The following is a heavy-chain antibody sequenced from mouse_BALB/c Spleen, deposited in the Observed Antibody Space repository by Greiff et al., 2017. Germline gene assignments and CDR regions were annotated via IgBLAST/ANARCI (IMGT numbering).Heavy chain of an antibody. CDR1: GFNIKDYY. CDR2: IDPENGDT. J-gene: IGHJ4*01. CDR3: KRYGSYERYYAMDY. D-gene: IGHD2-1*01. Sequence: VQLQQSGAELVRPGASVKLSCTASGFNIKDYYMYWVKQRPEQGLEWIGWIDPENGDTEYAPKVQGKTTMSADTSSNTAYLQLSSLTSEDTAVYYCKRYGSYERYYAMDYWGQGTSVTVSS. V-gene: IGHV14-4*02.